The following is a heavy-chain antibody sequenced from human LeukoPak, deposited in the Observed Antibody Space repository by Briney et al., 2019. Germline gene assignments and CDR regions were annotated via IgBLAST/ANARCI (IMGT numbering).Heavy chain of an antibody. Sequence: SETLSLTCTVSGGSIGSSSYYWSWIRQPPGKGLEWIGYIYYSGSTNYNPSLKSRVTISVDTSKKQFSLKLSSVTAADTAVYYCARDVVYYGDYPLLDYWGQGTLVTVSS. CDR1: GGSIGSSSYY. V-gene: IGHV4-61*01. J-gene: IGHJ4*02. D-gene: IGHD4-17*01. CDR3: ARDVVYYGDYPLLDY. CDR2: IYYSGST.